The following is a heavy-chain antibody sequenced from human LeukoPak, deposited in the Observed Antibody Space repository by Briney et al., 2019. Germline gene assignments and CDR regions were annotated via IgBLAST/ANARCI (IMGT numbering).Heavy chain of an antibody. CDR2: INPNSGGT. Sequence: GASVKVSCTASGYTFTGYYMHWVRQAPGQGLEWMGWINPNSGGTNYAQKFQGTVTMTRDTSISTAYMELSRLRSDDTAVYYCARGGEGAAIDYFDYWGQGTLVTVSS. V-gene: IGHV1-2*02. CDR1: GYTFTGYY. CDR3: ARGGEGAAIDYFDY. D-gene: IGHD3-10*01. J-gene: IGHJ4*02.